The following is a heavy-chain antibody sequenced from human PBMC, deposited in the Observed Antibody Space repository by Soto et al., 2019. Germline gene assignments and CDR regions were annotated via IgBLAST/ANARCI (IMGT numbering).Heavy chain of an antibody. D-gene: IGHD2-8*01. CDR2: ISGSGDTK. Sequence: QPGGSLRLSCASSGFTFSSCSMNWVRQAPGKGLEWVSFISGSGDTKYYADSVKGRFTISRDNAKNSLYLQMSGLRDEDAAVYYCAKYCSSDVCFDYWGQGTLVTVSS. CDR1: GFTFSSCS. V-gene: IGHV3-48*02. CDR3: AKYCSSDVCFDY. J-gene: IGHJ4*02.